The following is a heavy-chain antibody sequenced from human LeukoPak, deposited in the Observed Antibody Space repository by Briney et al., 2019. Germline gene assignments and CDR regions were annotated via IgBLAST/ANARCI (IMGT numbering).Heavy chain of an antibody. CDR1: GFTFSSYW. D-gene: IGHD1-26*01. V-gene: IGHV3-15*01. CDR2: IKIKTDGGTI. Sequence: PGGSLRLSCAASGFTFSSYWMSWVRQAPGKGLEWVGRIKIKTDGGTIEYGAPVKGRFTISRDDSKNTLYLQMNTLETEDTGVHYCTRISGSSSGPFDYWGQGSLVTVSS. J-gene: IGHJ4*02. CDR3: TRISGSSSGPFDY.